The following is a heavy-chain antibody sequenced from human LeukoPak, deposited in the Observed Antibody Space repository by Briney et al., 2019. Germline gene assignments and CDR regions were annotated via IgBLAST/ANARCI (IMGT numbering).Heavy chain of an antibody. J-gene: IGHJ5*02. Sequence: SVKVSCKASGFTFTSSAMQWVRQARGQRLEWRGGIVVGSGNTNYAQKFQERVTITRDMSTSTAYMELSSLRSEDTAVYYCAAVSTYYYDSSGYPPWGQGTLVTVSS. V-gene: IGHV1-58*02. D-gene: IGHD3-22*01. CDR2: IVVGSGNT. CDR3: AAVSTYYYDSSGYPP. CDR1: GFTFTSSA.